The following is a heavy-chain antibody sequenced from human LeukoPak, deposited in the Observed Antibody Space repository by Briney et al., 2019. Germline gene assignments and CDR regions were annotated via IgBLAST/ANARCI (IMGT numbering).Heavy chain of an antibody. Sequence: GGSLRLSCAASGFTFSSYWMSWVRQAPGKGLEWVANIKQDGSEKYYVDSVKGRFTISRDNAKNSLYLQMSSLRADETAVYYCARDTYGSSGLYLDFWGQGILVTVSS. CDR2: IKQDGSEK. V-gene: IGHV3-7*01. CDR3: ARDTYGSSGLYLDF. CDR1: GFTFSSYW. D-gene: IGHD3-22*01. J-gene: IGHJ4*02.